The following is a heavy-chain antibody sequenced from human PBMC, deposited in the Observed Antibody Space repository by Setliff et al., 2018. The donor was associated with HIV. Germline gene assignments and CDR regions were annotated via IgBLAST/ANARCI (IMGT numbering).Heavy chain of an antibody. Sequence: ASVKVSCKTADYIFLSYGISWVRQAPGQGLEWMGWVSPYNGDTKYAQKFQGRVTMTTDTSARTGYMELRNLRSDDTAVDYCAKDFFRWAAAGPNYFDSWGQGTLVTVSS. CDR1: DYIFLSYG. D-gene: IGHD6-13*01. V-gene: IGHV1-18*01. CDR2: VSPYNGDT. J-gene: IGHJ4*02. CDR3: AKDFFRWAAAGPNYFDS.